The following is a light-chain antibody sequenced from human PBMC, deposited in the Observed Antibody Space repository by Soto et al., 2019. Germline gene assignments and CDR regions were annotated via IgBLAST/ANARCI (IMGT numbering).Light chain of an antibody. CDR1: QSVGSTY. J-gene: IGKJ4*01. CDR3: QQYGTLPLT. CDR2: GAS. Sequence: EIVLTQSPGTLSLSPGERATLSCRASQSVGSTYLAWYQQKPGQAPRLLIFGASSRATGIPDRFSGSGSGTDFTLTISRLEPEDFAVFYWQQYGTLPLTFGGGTKVEIK. V-gene: IGKV3-20*01.